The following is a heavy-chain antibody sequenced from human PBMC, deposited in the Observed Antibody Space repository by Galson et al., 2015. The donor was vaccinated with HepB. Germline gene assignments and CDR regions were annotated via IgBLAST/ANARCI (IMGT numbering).Heavy chain of an antibody. V-gene: IGHV3-23*01. J-gene: IGHJ4*02. Sequence: SLRLSCAGSRFSFSSYAMSWVRQAPGKGLEWVSAISASGSSTYYADSVKGRFTISRDNSDNILYLQMNSLRAGDTAVYYCAKHGSSWSYYFNYWGQGTLVTVSS. D-gene: IGHD6-13*01. CDR1: RFSFSSYA. CDR3: AKHGSSWSYYFNY. CDR2: ISASGSST.